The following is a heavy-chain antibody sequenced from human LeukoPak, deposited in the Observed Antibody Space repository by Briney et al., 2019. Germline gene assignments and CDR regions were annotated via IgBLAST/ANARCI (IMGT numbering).Heavy chain of an antibody. CDR1: GFTFSDYY. Sequence: GGSLRLSCVAYGFTFSDYYMSWIRQAPGKGLEWVSYISSSGSTIYYPDSVKGRFTNSRDNAKNSLYLQMNSLRAEDTAVYYCAREGLNYYDSSGYYYRFDYWGQGALVTVSS. CDR3: AREGLNYYDSSGYYYRFDY. CDR2: ISSSGSTI. J-gene: IGHJ4*02. D-gene: IGHD3-22*01. V-gene: IGHV3-11*04.